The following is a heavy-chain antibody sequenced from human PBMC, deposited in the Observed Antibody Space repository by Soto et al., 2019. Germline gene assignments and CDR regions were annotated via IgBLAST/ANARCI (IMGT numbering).Heavy chain of an antibody. J-gene: IGHJ6*03. V-gene: IGHV3-48*01. D-gene: IGHD2-2*01. CDR2: ISTSSSNI. Sequence: GGSLRLSCAASGFSFSYYGMNWVRQAPGKGLEWVSYISTSSSNIYYADSVKGRFTISRDNAKNSLSLQMNSLRATDTAVYYCARETSTGNYYMDVWGKGTTVTVSS. CDR1: GFSFSYYG. CDR3: ARETSTGNYYMDV.